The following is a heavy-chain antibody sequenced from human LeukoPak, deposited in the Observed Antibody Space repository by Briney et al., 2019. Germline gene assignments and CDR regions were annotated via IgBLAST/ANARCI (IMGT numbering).Heavy chain of an antibody. CDR2: IYSSGST. Sequence: SETLSLTCNVSGGSIRGYYWSWIRQPPGKGLEWIGYIYSSGSTNYNPSLKSRVTMSVDTSKNQSSLKLSSVTAADTAVYYCAKEYDSRYLWGQGTLVTVSS. V-gene: IGHV4-59*01. J-gene: IGHJ5*02. CDR3: AKEYDSRYL. D-gene: IGHD3-22*01. CDR1: GGSIRGYY.